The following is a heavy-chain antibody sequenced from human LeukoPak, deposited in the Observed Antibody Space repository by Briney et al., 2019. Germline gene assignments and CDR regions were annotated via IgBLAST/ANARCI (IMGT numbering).Heavy chain of an antibody. CDR2: IKQDGSEK. CDR1: GFTFSSCW. J-gene: IGHJ4*02. V-gene: IGHV3-7*03. D-gene: IGHD2-15*01. Sequence: GGSLRLSCAASGFTFSSCWMSWVRQAPGKGLEWVANIKQDGSEKYHVDSVKGRFTISRDNAKNSLYLQMNSLRAEDTAVYYCARGGAYCSGGSCYWVYWGQGTLVTVSS. CDR3: ARGGAYCSGGSCYWVY.